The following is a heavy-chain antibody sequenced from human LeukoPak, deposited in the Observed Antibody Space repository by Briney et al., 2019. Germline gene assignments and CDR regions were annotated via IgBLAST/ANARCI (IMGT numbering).Heavy chain of an antibody. CDR2: INPNSGGT. Sequence: ASVKVSCKASVYTFTGYYMHWVRQAPGQGLEWMGWINPNSGGTNYAQKFQGRVTMTRDTSISTAYMELSRLRSDDTAVYYCARFGVIVPAAMSGSTHFYMDVWGKGTTVTVSS. D-gene: IGHD2-2*01. CDR1: VYTFTGYY. CDR3: ARFGVIVPAAMSGSTHFYMDV. V-gene: IGHV1-2*02. J-gene: IGHJ6*03.